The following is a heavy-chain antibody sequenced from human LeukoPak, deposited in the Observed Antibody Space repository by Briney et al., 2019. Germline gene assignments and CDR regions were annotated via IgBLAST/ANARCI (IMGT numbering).Heavy chain of an antibody. D-gene: IGHD6-6*01. V-gene: IGHV1-69*05. CDR2: IIPIFGTA. CDR3: ARGGNSYSSSGLLDY. CDR1: GGTFSSYA. J-gene: IGHJ4*02. Sequence: SVKVSCKASGGTFSSYAISWVRQAPGQGLEWMGRIIPIFGTANYAQKFQGRVTITTDESTSTAYMELSSLRSEDTAVYYCARGGNSYSSSGLLDYWGQGTLVTVSS.